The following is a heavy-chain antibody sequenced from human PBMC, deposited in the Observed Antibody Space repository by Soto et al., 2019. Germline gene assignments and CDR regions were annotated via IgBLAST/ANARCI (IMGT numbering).Heavy chain of an antibody. V-gene: IGHV1-46*03. Sequence: ASLKVSCKASGYTFTSYYMHWVRQAPGQGLEWMGIINPSGGSTSYAQKFQGRVTMTRDTSTSTVYMELSSLRSEDTAVYYCARVLYSSGWYGDTLEYFQQWGQGNLVTVSS. CDR2: INPSGGST. CDR3: ARVLYSSGWYGDTLEYFQQ. D-gene: IGHD6-19*01. J-gene: IGHJ1*01. CDR1: GYTFTSYY.